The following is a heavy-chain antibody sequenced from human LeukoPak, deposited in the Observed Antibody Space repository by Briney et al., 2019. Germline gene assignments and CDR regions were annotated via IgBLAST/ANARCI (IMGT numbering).Heavy chain of an antibody. CDR3: ARDPYDSSGSDAFDI. CDR2: INHSGST. J-gene: IGHJ3*02. D-gene: IGHD3-22*01. Sequence: SETLSLTCAVYGGSFSGYYWSWIRQSPGKGLEWIGEINHSGSTDYNPSLKSRIIISVDTSKNHMSLRLSSVTAADTAVYYCARDPYDSSGSDAFDIWGQGTMVTVSS. V-gene: IGHV4-34*10. CDR1: GGSFSGYY.